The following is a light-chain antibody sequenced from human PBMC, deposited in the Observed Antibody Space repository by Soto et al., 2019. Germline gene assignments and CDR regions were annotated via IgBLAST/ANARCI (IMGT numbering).Light chain of an antibody. CDR1: SRDVGSYNL. CDR2: EGT. V-gene: IGLV2-23*01. Sequence: QSALTQPASVSGSPGQSITLSCTGTSRDVGSYNLVSWYQQHPGNAPNLIIYEGTKRPSGVSYRFSGSKSGNMASLTISGLQEEDEGDYHCCSFEGSSTYVFGTGTKVTV. J-gene: IGLJ1*01. CDR3: CSFEGSSTYV.